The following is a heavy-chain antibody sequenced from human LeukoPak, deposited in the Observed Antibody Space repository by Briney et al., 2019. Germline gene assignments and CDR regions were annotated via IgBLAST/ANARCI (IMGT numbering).Heavy chain of an antibody. V-gene: IGHV4-4*09. CDR3: ARGGYRNPLDY. CDR2: IYISGTT. CDR1: GDSITSYY. D-gene: IGHD6-25*01. Sequence: SETLSLTCTVSGDSITSYYWSWIRQPPGKGLEWIGYIYISGTTTYNPSLESRVTISVDTSKNQFSLKLSSVTAADTAVYYCARGGYRNPLDYWGQGTLVTVSS. J-gene: IGHJ4*02.